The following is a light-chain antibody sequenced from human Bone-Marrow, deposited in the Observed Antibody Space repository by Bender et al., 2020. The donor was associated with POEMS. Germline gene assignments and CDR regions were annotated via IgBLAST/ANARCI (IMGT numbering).Light chain of an antibody. Sequence: NFMLTQPPSVSESPGKTVTISCTRSGGSIDDNFVQWYQQRPGSAPTTVIYDDKQRPSGVPDRFSASIDSSSNSASLTISGLKTEDEADYYCQSYDITNQVFGGGTKLTVL. J-gene: IGLJ3*02. CDR1: GGSIDDNF. V-gene: IGLV6-57*04. CDR2: DDK. CDR3: QSYDITNQV.